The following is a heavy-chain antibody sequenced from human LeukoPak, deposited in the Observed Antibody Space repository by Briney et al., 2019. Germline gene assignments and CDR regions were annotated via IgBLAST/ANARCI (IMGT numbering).Heavy chain of an antibody. J-gene: IGHJ4*02. D-gene: IGHD2-21*01. V-gene: IGHV3-23*01. CDR1: GFTFSSYA. CDR2: ISSSGGST. CDR3: AKDSTVVVMAVLDF. Sequence: PGGSLRLSCAASGFTFSSYAMSWVRQAPGKGLEWVSGISSSGGSTDYADSVKGRFTISRDNSKNTLYLQMNSLRAEDTAVYYCAKDSTVVVMAVLDFWGQGSLVAVSS.